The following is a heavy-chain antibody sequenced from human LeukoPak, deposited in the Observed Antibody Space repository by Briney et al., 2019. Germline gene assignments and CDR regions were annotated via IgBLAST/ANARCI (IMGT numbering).Heavy chain of an antibody. D-gene: IGHD3-22*01. CDR1: GFTFSSYE. V-gene: IGHV3-48*03. J-gene: IGHJ4*02. Sequence: GGSLRLSCAASGFTFSSYEMNWVRHAPGKGLDWVSYISSGGDTTYYADSVKGRFTISRDNAKNSLYLQMNSLRAEDTAVYYCARDNYDTGGYYFDWGQGTLVTVSS. CDR3: ARDNYDTGGYYFD. CDR2: ISSGGDTT.